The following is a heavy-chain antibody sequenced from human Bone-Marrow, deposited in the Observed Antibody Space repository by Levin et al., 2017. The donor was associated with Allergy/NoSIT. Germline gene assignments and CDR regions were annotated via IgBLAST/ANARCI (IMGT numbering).Heavy chain of an antibody. J-gene: IGHJ6*02. CDR3: ARVTMSYYYAMDV. D-gene: IGHD4/OR15-4a*01. CDR1: GFSVSNNY. CDR2: FYSRSTT. V-gene: IGHV3-66*01. Sequence: GGSLRLSCAASGFSVSNNYMGWVRQAPGKGLEWVSGFYSRSTTSYADAVKGRFTVSRDNSKNTLNLQMNSLRAEDTAVYYCARVTMSYYYAMDVWGQGTPVTVSS.